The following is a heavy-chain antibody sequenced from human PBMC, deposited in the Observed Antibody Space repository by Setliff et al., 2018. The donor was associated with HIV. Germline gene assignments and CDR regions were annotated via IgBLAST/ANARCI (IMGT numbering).Heavy chain of an antibody. Sequence: SETLSLSCTVSGDSISNYYWSWVRQPPGKGLEWIGYIYNSAITSYNPTLKSRVTISVDTSKNQFSLKYRSVTGADTAVYYCAGRSASDYWGQGTVVTVSS. CDR2: IYNSAIT. V-gene: IGHV4-4*09. CDR1: GDSISNYY. J-gene: IGHJ4*02. CDR3: AGRSASDY.